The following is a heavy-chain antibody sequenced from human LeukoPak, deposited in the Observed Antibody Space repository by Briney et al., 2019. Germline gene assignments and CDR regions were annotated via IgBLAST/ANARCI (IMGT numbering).Heavy chain of an antibody. Sequence: GGSLRLSCAASGFTFSSYGMHCVRQAPGKGLEWVAVISYDGSNEYYADSVKGRFTISRDNSKNTLYLQMNSLRAEDTAVYYCARGGPDDYWGQGTLVTVSS. CDR2: ISYDGSNE. J-gene: IGHJ4*02. V-gene: IGHV3-30*03. CDR1: GFTFSSYG. CDR3: ARGGPDDY.